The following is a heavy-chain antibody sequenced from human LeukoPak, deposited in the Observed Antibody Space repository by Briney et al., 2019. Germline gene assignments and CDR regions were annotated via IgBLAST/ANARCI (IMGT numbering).Heavy chain of an antibody. CDR2: ITHSGGT. J-gene: IGHJ4*02. Sequence: SETLSLACTVSGGSLNNWSWIRQPPGKGLEWIGFITHSGGTDFDSSLGGRVTISVDTSKNQFSLRLTSMTAADTAVYFCARGRISNWGFEGTLFDAWGQGVLVTVSS. D-gene: IGHD7-27*01. CDR3: ARGRISNWGFEGTLFDA. V-gene: IGHV4-59*01. CDR1: GGSLNN.